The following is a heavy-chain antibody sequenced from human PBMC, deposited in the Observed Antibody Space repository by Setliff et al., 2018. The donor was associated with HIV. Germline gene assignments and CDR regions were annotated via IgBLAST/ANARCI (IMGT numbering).Heavy chain of an antibody. CDR2: ISAYNVNT. Sequence: ASVKVSCKASGYSFTSYGVSWVRQAPGQGLEWMGWISAYNVNTNYAQKLQGRVTMTTDTSTSTAYMELRSLRSDDTAVYYCARVGILLWFGELTEAPLDYWGQGTLVTVSS. J-gene: IGHJ4*02. V-gene: IGHV1-18*01. D-gene: IGHD3-10*01. CDR3: ARVGILLWFGELTEAPLDY. CDR1: GYSFTSYG.